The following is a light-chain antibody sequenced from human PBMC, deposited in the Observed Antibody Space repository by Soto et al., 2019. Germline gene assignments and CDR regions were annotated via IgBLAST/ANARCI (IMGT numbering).Light chain of an antibody. CDR2: KAS. V-gene: IGKV1-5*03. CDR1: QSVSTW. Sequence: DIQMTQSPSTLSASVGDRVTITCRASQSVSTWLAWYQQKPGKAPQLLIYKASTLESGVPSRFIGSGSGTEFTLTITTLQADDLATYYCQQYHVHSPWTCGQGTKVEIK. J-gene: IGKJ1*01. CDR3: QQYHVHSPWT.